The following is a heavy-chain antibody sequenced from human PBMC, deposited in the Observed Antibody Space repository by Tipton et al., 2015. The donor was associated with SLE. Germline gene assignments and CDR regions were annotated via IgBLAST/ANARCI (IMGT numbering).Heavy chain of an antibody. V-gene: IGHV4-61*02. D-gene: IGHD6-6*01. J-gene: IGHJ4*02. CDR1: GYSIISGSFY. CDR2: IYTSGST. CDR3: AGSSIAARWSFDY. Sequence: TLSLTCDVSGYSIISGSFYWGWIRQPAGKGLEWIGRIYTSGSTNYNPSLKSRVTMSVDTSKNQFSLKLSSVTAADTAVYYCAGSSIAARWSFDYWGQGTLVTVSS.